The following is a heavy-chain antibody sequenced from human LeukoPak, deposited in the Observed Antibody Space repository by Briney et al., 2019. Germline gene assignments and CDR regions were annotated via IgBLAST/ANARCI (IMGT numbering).Heavy chain of an antibody. CDR2: ISGSGGST. J-gene: IGHJ4*02. CDR3: AKEDFGFLESRGY. V-gene: IGHV3-23*01. CDR1: GFTFSSSA. Sequence: GGSLRLSCAAPGFTFSSSAITWVRQAPGKGLEWVSVISGSGGSTYYADSVKGRFTISRDNSKNTLYLQMNSLRAEDTAVYYCAKEDFGFLESRGYWGQGTLVTVSS. D-gene: IGHD3-3*01.